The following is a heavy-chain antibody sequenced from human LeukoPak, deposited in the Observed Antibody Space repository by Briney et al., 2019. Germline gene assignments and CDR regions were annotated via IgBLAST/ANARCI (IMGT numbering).Heavy chain of an antibody. CDR1: GFTVSSNY. CDR3: ARETRYYDSSGYHAAFDY. V-gene: IGHV3-53*01. D-gene: IGHD3-22*01. J-gene: IGHJ4*02. CDR2: IYSGGST. Sequence: GGSLRLCCAASGFTVSSNYMSWVRQAPGKGLEWVSVIYSGGSTYYADSVKGRFTISRDNSKNTLYLQMNSLRAEDTAVYYCARETRYYDSSGYHAAFDYWGQGTLVTVSS.